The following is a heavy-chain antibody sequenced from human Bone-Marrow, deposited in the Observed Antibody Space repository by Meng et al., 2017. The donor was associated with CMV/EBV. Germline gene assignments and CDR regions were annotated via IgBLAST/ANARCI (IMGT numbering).Heavy chain of an antibody. CDR3: AKDRGTVTTQGTDY. J-gene: IGHJ4*02. V-gene: IGHV3-13*03. CDR1: GFTFSSYD. CDR2: IGTAGDT. Sequence: GESLKISCAACGFTFSSYDMHWVRQATGKGLEWVSAIGTAGDTYYPGSVKGQFTISRENAKNSLYLQMNSLRAGDTAVYYCAKDRGTVTTQGTDYWGQGTLVTVSS. D-gene: IGHD4-11*01.